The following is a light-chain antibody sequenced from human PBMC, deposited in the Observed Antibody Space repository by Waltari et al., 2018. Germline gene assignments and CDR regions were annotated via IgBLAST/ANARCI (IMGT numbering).Light chain of an antibody. CDR3: NARDSSGNHFYV. CDR2: GKN. CDR1: SLRSFY. J-gene: IGLJ1*01. Sequence: SSELTQDPAVSVALGQTVRITCQGDSLRSFYASWYQQKPGQAPVLVVYGKNNRPSGIPDRFSGSNSGNTASLTITGAPAEDEADYYCNARDSSGNHFYVFGTGTKVSVL. V-gene: IGLV3-19*01.